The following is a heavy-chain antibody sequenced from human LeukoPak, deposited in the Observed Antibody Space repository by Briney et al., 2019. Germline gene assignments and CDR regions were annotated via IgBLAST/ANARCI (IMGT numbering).Heavy chain of an antibody. CDR1: GYTFTSYY. Sequence: GASVKVSCKASGYTFTSYYMHWARQAPGQGLEWMGIINPSGGSTSYAQKLQGRVTMTRDTSTSTVYMELSSLRSEDTAVYYCARGGIVVVPAAIRWFDPWGQGTLVTVSS. CDR3: ARGGIVVVPAAIRWFDP. D-gene: IGHD2-2*01. V-gene: IGHV1-46*01. J-gene: IGHJ5*02. CDR2: INPSGGST.